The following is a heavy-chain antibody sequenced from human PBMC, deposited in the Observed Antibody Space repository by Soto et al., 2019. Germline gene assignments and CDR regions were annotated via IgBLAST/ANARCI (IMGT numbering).Heavy chain of an antibody. V-gene: IGHV3-74*01. CDR3: ARGGNRSYYGMDV. CDR1: GFTFSDYW. J-gene: IGHJ6*02. D-gene: IGHD5-12*01. CDR2: SNRDGSST. Sequence: EVQLVESGGGLVRPGGSLRLSCVASGFTFSDYWIHWVRQAPGKGLVWVSRSNRDGSSTTCADSVKGRFTTSRDNAKNTLYLQMDSLRAEDTAVYYCARGGNRSYYGMDVWGQGTTVTVSS.